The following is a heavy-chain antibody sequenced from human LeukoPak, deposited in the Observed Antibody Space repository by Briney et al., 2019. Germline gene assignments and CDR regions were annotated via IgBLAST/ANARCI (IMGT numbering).Heavy chain of an antibody. CDR3: ARTSSDIAAAGEFDP. D-gene: IGHD6-13*01. CDR2: IIPIFGTA. Sequence: SVKVSCKASGGTFSSYAISWVRQAPGQGLEWMGGIIPIFGTANYAQKFQGRVTITRNTSISTAYMELSSLRSEDTAVYYCARTSSDIAAAGEFDPWGQGTLVTVSS. V-gene: IGHV1-69*05. J-gene: IGHJ5*02. CDR1: GGTFSSYA.